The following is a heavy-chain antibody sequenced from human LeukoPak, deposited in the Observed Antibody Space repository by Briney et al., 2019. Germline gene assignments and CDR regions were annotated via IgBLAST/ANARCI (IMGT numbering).Heavy chain of an antibody. CDR2: ISHSGGA. CDR3: ARLTSDLPPGGLYYNYYIDV. D-gene: IGHD2-2*01. Sequence: PSETLSLTSAVYGGSLSGYYWTWVRQPPGKGLEWIGEISHSGGANYSPSLKSRVTISLDTSKNLFSLRLTSVTAADTAVYYCARLTSDLPPGGLYYNYYIDVWDKGATVTVSS. CDR1: GGSLSGYY. J-gene: IGHJ6*03. V-gene: IGHV4-34*01.